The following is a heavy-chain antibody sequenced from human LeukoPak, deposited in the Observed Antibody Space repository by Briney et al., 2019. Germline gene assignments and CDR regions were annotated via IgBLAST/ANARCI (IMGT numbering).Heavy chain of an antibody. CDR3: AREGEIAAAGTFRH. CDR1: GGSISSGDYY. D-gene: IGHD6-13*01. Sequence: SQTLSLTCTVSGGSISSGDYYWSWIRQPPGTGREWIGYIYYSGSTYYNPSLKSRVTISVDTSKNQFSLKLSSVTAADTAVYYCAREGEIAAAGTFRHWGQGTLVTVSS. V-gene: IGHV4-30-4*08. CDR2: IYYSGST. J-gene: IGHJ4*02.